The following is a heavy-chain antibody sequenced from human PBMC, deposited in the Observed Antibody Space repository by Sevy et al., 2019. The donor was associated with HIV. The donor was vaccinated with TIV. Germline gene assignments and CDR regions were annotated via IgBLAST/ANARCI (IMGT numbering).Heavy chain of an antibody. J-gene: IGHJ4*02. Sequence: GGSLRLSCAASGFTVNSNYMTWVRQAPGKGLDGVSVIHSDDTTYHADSAKDRFTMSRDNFKNTLYLHMSSLRAEDTAVYYCARGKSGYGYALNYWGQGTLVTVSS. CDR3: ARGKSGYGYALNY. D-gene: IGHD5-18*01. CDR2: IHSDDTT. CDR1: GFTVNSNY. V-gene: IGHV3-66*01.